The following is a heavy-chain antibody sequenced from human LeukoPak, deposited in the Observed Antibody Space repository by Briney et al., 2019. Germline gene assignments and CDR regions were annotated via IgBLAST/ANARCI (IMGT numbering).Heavy chain of an antibody. CDR1: GFTFSSYG. D-gene: IGHD3-3*01. J-gene: IGHJ4*02. CDR2: IRYDGGNK. CDR3: AKGAYDFWND. V-gene: IGHV3-30*02. Sequence: PGGSLRLSCAASGFTFSSYGMHWVRQAPGKGLEWVAFIRYDGGNKYYADSVKGRFTISRDNSKNTLYLQMNSLRTEDTAVYYCAKGAYDFWNDWGQGTLVTVSS.